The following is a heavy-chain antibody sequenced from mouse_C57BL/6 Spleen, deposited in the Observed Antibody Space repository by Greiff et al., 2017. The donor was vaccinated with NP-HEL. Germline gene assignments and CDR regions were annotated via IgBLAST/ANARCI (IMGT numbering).Heavy chain of an antibody. CDR1: GFTFSSYA. J-gene: IGHJ3*01. Sequence: EVKLVESGGGLVKPGGSLKLSCAASGFTFSSYAMSWVRQTPEKRLEWVATISDGGSYTYYPDNVKGRFTISRDNAKNNLYLQMSHLKSEDTAMYYCAREGSSYVGFAYWGQGTLVTVSA. D-gene: IGHD1-1*01. CDR3: AREGSSYVGFAY. CDR2: ISDGGSYT. V-gene: IGHV5-4*01.